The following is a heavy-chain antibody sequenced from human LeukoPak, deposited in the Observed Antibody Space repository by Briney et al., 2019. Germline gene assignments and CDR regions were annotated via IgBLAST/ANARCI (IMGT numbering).Heavy chain of an antibody. D-gene: IGHD2-2*01. V-gene: IGHV3-23*01. CDR3: AKGGCSSTSCYVDSYIDY. Sequence: GGSLRLSCAASGFTFSAYAMRWVRQAPKKGLEWVSVISDSGGSTNYADSVKGRFTISRDNSKNTLHLQMNSLRAEDTAVYFCAKGGCSSTSCYVDSYIDYWGQGTLVTVSS. CDR2: ISDSGGST. CDR1: GFTFSAYA. J-gene: IGHJ4*02.